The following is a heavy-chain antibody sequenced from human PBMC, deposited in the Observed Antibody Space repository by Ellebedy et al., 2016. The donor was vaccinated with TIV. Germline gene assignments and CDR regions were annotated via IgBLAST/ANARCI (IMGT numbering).Heavy chain of an antibody. CDR1: GCSISRYY. J-gene: IGHJ6*02. CDR2: IYYSGST. Sequence: LRLSXTVPGCSISRYYWSWIRQPPGKGLEWIGFIYYSGSTNYNPSLKSRVTISVDTSKNQFSLKLSSVTAADTAVYYCARDDVVVVTAIRDYYYYYGMDVWGQGTTVTVSS. V-gene: IGHV4-59*01. D-gene: IGHD2-21*02. CDR3: ARDDVVVVTAIRDYYYYYGMDV.